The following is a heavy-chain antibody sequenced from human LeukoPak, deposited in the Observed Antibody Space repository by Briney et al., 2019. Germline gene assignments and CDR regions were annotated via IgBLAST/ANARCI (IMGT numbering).Heavy chain of an antibody. Sequence: SETLPLTCTVSGASISGSGYYLGWIRQPPGKGLEWIGNIYYTGSTYYNASLQSRVTISIDMSKNQFSLRLSSVAAADTAMYYCVKSGGYGLIDYWGQGTLVTVSS. V-gene: IGHV4-39*01. D-gene: IGHD6-19*01. CDR2: IYYTGST. CDR3: VKSGGYGLIDY. J-gene: IGHJ4*02. CDR1: GASISGSGYY.